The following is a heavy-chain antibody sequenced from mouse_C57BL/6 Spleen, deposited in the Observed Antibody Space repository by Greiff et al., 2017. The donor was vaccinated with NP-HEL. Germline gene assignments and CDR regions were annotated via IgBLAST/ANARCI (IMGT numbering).Heavy chain of an antibody. CDR3: TRDPDFDAMDY. CDR1: GFTFSSYA. V-gene: IGHV5-9-1*02. J-gene: IGHJ4*01. Sequence: EVMLVESGEGLVKPGGSLKLSCAASGFTFSSYAMSWVRQTPEKRLEWVAYISSGGDYIYYADTVKGRFTISRDNARNTLYLQMSSLKSEDTAMYYSTRDPDFDAMDYWGQGTSDTVSS. CDR2: ISSGGDYI.